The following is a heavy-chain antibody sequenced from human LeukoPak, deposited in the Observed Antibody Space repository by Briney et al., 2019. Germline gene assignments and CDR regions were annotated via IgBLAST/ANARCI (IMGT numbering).Heavy chain of an antibody. CDR1: GGSISSYY. CDR2: IYYSGST. CDR3: ARVGKYCGGDCYSVKY. V-gene: IGHV4-59*08. D-gene: IGHD2-21*01. Sequence: QASETLSLTCTVSGGSISSYYWSWIRQPPGKGLEWIGYIYYSGSTYYNPSLKSRVTISVDTSKNQFSLNLRSVTAADTAVYYCARVGKYCGGDCYSVKYWGQGTLVTVSS. J-gene: IGHJ4*02.